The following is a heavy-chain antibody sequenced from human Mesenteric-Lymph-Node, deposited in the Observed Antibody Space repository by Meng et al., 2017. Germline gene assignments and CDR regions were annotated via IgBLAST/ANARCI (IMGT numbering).Heavy chain of an antibody. Sequence: EVPVVESGGGLVQPGGSLRPSCAASGFTFSSYAMSWVRQAPGKGLEWVSGISYGGDSTYYPDSVKGRFTVSRDNSKNTLFLHMNSLRAEDTAIYYCAKESRLDFDSWGQGTLVTVSS. D-gene: IGHD2-2*01. CDR2: ISYGGDST. CDR3: AKESRLDFDS. J-gene: IGHJ4*02. V-gene: IGHV3-23*04. CDR1: GFTFSSYA.